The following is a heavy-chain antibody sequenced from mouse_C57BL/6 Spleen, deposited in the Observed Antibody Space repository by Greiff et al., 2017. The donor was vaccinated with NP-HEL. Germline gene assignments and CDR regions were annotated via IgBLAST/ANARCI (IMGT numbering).Heavy chain of an antibody. J-gene: IGHJ2*01. Sequence: EVKLMESGPELVKPGDSVKISCKASGYSFTGYFMNWVMQSHGKSLEWIGRINPYNGDTFYNQKFKGKATLTVDKSSSTAHMELRSLTSEDSAVYYCARRDYYGPFDDWGQGTTLTVSS. CDR1: GYSFTGYF. D-gene: IGHD1-1*01. CDR3: ARRDYYGPFDD. CDR2: INPYNGDT. V-gene: IGHV1-20*01.